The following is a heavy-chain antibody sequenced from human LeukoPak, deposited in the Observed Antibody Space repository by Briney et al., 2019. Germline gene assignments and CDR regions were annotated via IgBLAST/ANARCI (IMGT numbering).Heavy chain of an antibody. CDR3: ARDRIGSSGWYPVEYWYFDL. CDR1: GGSISSYY. D-gene: IGHD6-19*01. V-gene: IGHV4-4*07. J-gene: IGHJ2*01. Sequence: NTSETLSLTCTVSGGSISSYYWSWIRQPAGKGLEWIGRIYTSGSTNYNPSLKSLVTMSVDTSKNQFSLKLSSVTAADTAVYYCARDRIGSSGWYPVEYWYFDLWGRGTLVTVSS. CDR2: IYTSGST.